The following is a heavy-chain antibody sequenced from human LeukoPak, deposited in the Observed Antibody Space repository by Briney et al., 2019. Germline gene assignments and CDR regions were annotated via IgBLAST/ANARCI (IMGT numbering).Heavy chain of an antibody. CDR1: GGSISSGSYY. Sequence: PSETLSLTCTVSGGSISSGSYYWSWIRQPAGKGLEWIGRIYTSGSTNYNPSLKSRATISVDTSKNQFSLKLSSVTAADTAAYYCARENPQRHYDSSGYYWNAFDIWGQERMVTVSS. CDR3: ARENPQRHYDSSGYYWNAFDI. CDR2: IYTSGST. V-gene: IGHV4-61*02. D-gene: IGHD3-22*01. J-gene: IGHJ3*02.